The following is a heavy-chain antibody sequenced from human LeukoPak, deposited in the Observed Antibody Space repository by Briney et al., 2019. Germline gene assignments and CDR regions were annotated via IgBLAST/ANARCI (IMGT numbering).Heavy chain of an antibody. J-gene: IGHJ6*02. CDR1: GLTFSSYG. CDR2: IWYDGTDK. CDR3: ARSGSTYYYGMDV. D-gene: IGHD3-10*01. Sequence: GRSLRLTCAASGLTFSSYGMHWVRQGPGKGLEWVTFIWYDGTDKNYADSVKGRFTISRDNSKNTLYLQMNSLRAEDTAVYYCARSGSTYYYGMDVWGQGTTVTVSS. V-gene: IGHV3-33*01.